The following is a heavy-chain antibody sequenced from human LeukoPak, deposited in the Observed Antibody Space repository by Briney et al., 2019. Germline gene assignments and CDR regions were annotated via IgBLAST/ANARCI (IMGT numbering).Heavy chain of an antibody. Sequence: ASETLSLTCTVSGGSISSYYWSWIRQPAGKGLEWIGRIYTSGSTNYNPSPKSRVTMSVDTSKNQFSLKLSSVTAADTAVYYCARDSSWYLSYWFDPWGQGTLVTVSS. CDR1: GGSISSYY. J-gene: IGHJ5*02. CDR2: IYTSGST. D-gene: IGHD6-13*01. V-gene: IGHV4-4*07. CDR3: ARDSSWYLSYWFDP.